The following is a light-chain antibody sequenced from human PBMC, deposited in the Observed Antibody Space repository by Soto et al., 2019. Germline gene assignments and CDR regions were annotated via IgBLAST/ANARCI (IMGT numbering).Light chain of an antibody. V-gene: IGKV1-9*01. Sequence: IQVTQSPSSLSASVGDRVSITCRASQDIKNYLAWYQQKRGEAPKLLISGTFTLQSGVPSRFNGSGSGTDFTLTISRLQPEDLATYYCHHLNNYPPFTFGPGNKVD. CDR1: QDIKNY. CDR2: GTF. J-gene: IGKJ3*01. CDR3: HHLNNYPPFT.